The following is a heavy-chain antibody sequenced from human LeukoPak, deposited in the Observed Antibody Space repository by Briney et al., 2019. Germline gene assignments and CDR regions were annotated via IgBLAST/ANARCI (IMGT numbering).Heavy chain of an antibody. Sequence: SVKVSCKASGGTFSSYAISWVRQAPGQGLEWVGGIIPIFGTANYAQKFQGRVTITADKSTSTAYMELSSLRSEDTAVYYCARAGEGLSGSYLLYYYYYGMDVWGKGTTVTVSS. D-gene: IGHD3-10*01. CDR2: IIPIFGTA. J-gene: IGHJ6*04. V-gene: IGHV1-69*06. CDR1: GGTFSSYA. CDR3: ARAGEGLSGSYLLYYYYYGMDV.